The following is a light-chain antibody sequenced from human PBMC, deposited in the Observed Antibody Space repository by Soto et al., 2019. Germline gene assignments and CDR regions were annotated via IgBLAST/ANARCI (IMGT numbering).Light chain of an antibody. J-gene: IGKJ4*01. CDR3: QQRSTWPLT. CDR1: QSISSH. V-gene: IGKV3-11*01. Sequence: EIALTQSPATLSLSPGERATLSCRASQSISSHLAWYQPKPGQTHRLLMYDASNRATAVPARFSGSGSGTDXXXXXXXXXXXDLAVYYCQQRSTWPLTFGGGTKVEIK. CDR2: DAS.